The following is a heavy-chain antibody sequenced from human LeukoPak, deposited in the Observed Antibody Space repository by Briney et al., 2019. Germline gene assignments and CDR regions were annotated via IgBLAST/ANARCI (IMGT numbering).Heavy chain of an antibody. V-gene: IGHV4-59*08. CDR1: GGSISSYY. D-gene: IGHD6-25*01. CDR2: INYSGST. J-gene: IGHJ3*02. Sequence: SETLSLTCTVSGGSISSYYWSWIRQPPGKGLEWIGYINYSGSTSYNPSLKSRVTASVDTSTNQFSLKLSSVAVADTAMYYCARHLRLAAGSIGAFDIWGQGTMVTVSS. CDR3: ARHLRLAAGSIGAFDI.